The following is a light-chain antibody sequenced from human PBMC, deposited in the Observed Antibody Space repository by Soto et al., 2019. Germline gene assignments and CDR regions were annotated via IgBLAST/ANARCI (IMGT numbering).Light chain of an antibody. CDR1: SSNIGAGYD. J-gene: IGLJ1*01. Sequence: QLVLTQPPSVSGAPGQRVTISCTGSSSNIGAGYDVHWYQQLPGTAPKLLIYGNSNRPSGVPDRFSGSKSGTSASLALTGLQAEDEADYYCQSYDSSLSGYVFGTGTKLTVL. CDR2: GNS. CDR3: QSYDSSLSGYV. V-gene: IGLV1-40*01.